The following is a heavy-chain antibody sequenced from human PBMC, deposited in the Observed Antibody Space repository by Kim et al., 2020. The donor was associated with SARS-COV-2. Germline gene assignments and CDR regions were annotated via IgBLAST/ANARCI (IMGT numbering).Heavy chain of an antibody. CDR1: GFTFSSYA. CDR3: AKGGGDCSSTSCYVGDAFDI. CDR2: ISGSGGST. Sequence: RGSLRLSCAASGFTFSSYAMSWVRQAPGKGLEWVSAISGSGGSTYYADSVKGRFTISRDNSKNTLYLQMNSLRAEDTAVYYCAKGGGDCSSTSCYVGDAFDIWGQGTMVTVSS. D-gene: IGHD2-2*01. V-gene: IGHV3-23*01. J-gene: IGHJ3*02.